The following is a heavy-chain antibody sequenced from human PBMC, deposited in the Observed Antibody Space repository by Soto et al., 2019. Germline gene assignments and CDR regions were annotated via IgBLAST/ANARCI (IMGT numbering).Heavy chain of an antibody. CDR3: ARLLYYYDSSGYSPGAFDI. D-gene: IGHD3-22*01. Sequence: SETLSLTCAVSGGSISSGGYSWSWIRQPPGKGLEWIGYIYRSGSTYYNPSLKSRVTISVDRSKNQFSLRLSSVTAADTAVYYCARLLYYYDSSGYSPGAFDIWGQGTMVTVSS. CDR2: IYRSGST. V-gene: IGHV4-30-2*01. J-gene: IGHJ3*02. CDR1: GGSISSGGYS.